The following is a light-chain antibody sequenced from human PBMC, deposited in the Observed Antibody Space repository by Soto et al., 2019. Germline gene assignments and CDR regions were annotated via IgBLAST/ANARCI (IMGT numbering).Light chain of an antibody. CDR3: QQSYSTSIT. CDR2: AAS. CDR1: QSISSY. V-gene: IGKV1-39*01. J-gene: IGKJ5*01. Sequence: DIQMTKSPSSLSASVGDRVTITCRASQSISSYLNWYQQKPGKATKLLMYAASSLQSGVQSRFSGSGSGTDFTLTISSLQPEDFATYYCQQSYSTSITFGQGTRLEIK.